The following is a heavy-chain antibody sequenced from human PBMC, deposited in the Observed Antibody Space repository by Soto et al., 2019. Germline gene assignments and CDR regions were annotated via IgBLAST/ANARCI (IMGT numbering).Heavy chain of an antibody. CDR2: ISGSGGST. V-gene: IGHV3-23*01. J-gene: IGHJ4*02. D-gene: IGHD1-1*01. CDR3: AKDDGKTGVRGTWRY. Sequence: GGSLRLSCAASGFTFSSYAMSWVRQAPGKGLEWVSAISGSGGSTYYADSVKGRFTISRDNSKNTLYLQMNSLRAEDTAVYYCAKDDGKTGVRGTWRYWGQGTLVTVSS. CDR1: GFTFSSYA.